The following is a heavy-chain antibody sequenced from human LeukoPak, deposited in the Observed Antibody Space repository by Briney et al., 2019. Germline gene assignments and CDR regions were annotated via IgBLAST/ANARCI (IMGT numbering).Heavy chain of an antibody. CDR3: ARRADDYVWGSTVFWLDS. D-gene: IGHD3-16*01. CDR2: IYPGDSDT. Sequence: PGESLKISCQGSGYPFSSYWIGWVRQMPGKGLEWMGIIYPGDSDTRYNPSFQGQVTISADKSISTAYLQWSSLKASDTAMYYCARRADDYVWGSTVFWLDSWGQGTLVTVSS. J-gene: IGHJ4*02. V-gene: IGHV5-51*01. CDR1: GYPFSSYW.